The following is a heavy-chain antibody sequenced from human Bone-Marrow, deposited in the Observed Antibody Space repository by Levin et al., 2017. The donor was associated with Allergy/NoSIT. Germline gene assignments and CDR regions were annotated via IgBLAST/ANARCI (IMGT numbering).Heavy chain of an antibody. CDR3: ARMDYYYDSSSYYDALDY. CDR1: GFTFSNYW. CDR2: IDRDGNT. Sequence: GESLKISCVVSGFTFSNYWMHWVRQAPGEGLEWVSRIDRDGNTGYADSVKGRFTISRDNSKNTLYLQMNSLKAEDTAVYYCARMDYYYDSSSYYDALDYWGQGTLVTVSS. J-gene: IGHJ4*02. V-gene: IGHV3-74*01. D-gene: IGHD3-22*01.